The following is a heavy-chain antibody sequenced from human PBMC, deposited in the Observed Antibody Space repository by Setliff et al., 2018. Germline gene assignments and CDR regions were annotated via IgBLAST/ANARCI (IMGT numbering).Heavy chain of an antibody. J-gene: IGHJ3*02. CDR1: GGTFSSFP. CDR2: IIPMFATP. D-gene: IGHD2-21*02. Sequence: SVKVSCKASGGTFSSFPISWVRLAPGQGLECMGGIIPMFATPEYAQKFQDRVTISADESTTTVYLELRDLRPEDTAVYYCARGPSDLHPFDMWGQGTMVTVSS. CDR3: ARGPSDLHPFDM. V-gene: IGHV1-69*13.